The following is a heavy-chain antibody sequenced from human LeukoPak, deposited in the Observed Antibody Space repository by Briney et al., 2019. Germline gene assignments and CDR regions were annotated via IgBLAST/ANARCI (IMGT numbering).Heavy chain of an antibody. Sequence: PSGTLSLTCAVSGGSISSSNWWSWVRQPPGKGLEWIGEIYHSGSTNYNPSLKSRVTISVDKSKNQFSLKLSSVTAADTAVYYCARRRAYYDYVWGSYRHTYYFDYWGQGTLVTVSS. J-gene: IGHJ4*02. CDR1: GGSISSSNW. D-gene: IGHD3-16*02. CDR3: ARRRAYYDYVWGSYRHTYYFDY. V-gene: IGHV4-4*02. CDR2: IYHSGST.